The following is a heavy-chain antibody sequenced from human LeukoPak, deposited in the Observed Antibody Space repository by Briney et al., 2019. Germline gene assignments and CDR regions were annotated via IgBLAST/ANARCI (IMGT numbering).Heavy chain of an antibody. J-gene: IGHJ4*02. Sequence: TGGSLRLSCAASGFTFSNAWMSWVRQAPGKGLEWVGRIKSKTDGGTTDYAAPVKGRVTISRDDSKNTLYLQMNSLKTEDTAVYYCTRNSGSYYASSYWGQGTLVTVSS. CDR2: IKSKTDGGTT. V-gene: IGHV3-15*01. CDR1: GFTFSNAW. D-gene: IGHD1-26*01. CDR3: TRNSGSYYASSY.